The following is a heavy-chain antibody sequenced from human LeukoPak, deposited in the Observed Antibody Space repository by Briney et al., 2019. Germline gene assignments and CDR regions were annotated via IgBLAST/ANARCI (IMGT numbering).Heavy chain of an antibody. CDR1: GGTFSGYV. J-gene: IGHJ6*03. V-gene: IGHV1-69*05. CDR3: VRGKPPVELERLTSYVYYHMDV. CDR2: IIPLFGAT. Sequence: ASVKVSCKTSGGTFSGYVITWVRQAPGQGLEWMGGIIPLFGATNYAQKFQGRVTMTTDESTNTAYMELSSLRSDDTAVYYCVRGKPPVELERLTSYVYYHMDVWGKGTTVTASS. D-gene: IGHD1-1*01.